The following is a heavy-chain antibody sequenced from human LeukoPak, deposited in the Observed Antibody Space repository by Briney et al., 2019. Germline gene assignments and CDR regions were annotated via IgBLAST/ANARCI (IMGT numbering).Heavy chain of an antibody. Sequence: GGSLRLSCAASGFTFSSYSMNWVRQAPGKGLEWVSSISSSSSYIYYADSVKGRFTISRDNAKNSLYLQMNSLRAEDTAVYYCARGDYDILTGYGKRPYIDYWGQGTLVTVSS. CDR3: ARGDYDILTGYGKRPYIDY. D-gene: IGHD3-9*01. CDR2: ISSSSSYI. V-gene: IGHV3-21*04. J-gene: IGHJ4*02. CDR1: GFTFSSYS.